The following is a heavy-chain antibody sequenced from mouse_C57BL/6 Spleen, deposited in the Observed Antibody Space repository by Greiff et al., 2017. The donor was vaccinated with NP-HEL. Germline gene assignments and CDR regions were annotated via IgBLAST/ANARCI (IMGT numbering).Heavy chain of an antibody. Sequence: QLQQPGAELVMPGASVKLSCKASGYSFTSYWMHWVKQRPGQGLEWIGEIDPSDSYTNYNQKFKGKSTLTVDKSSSTAYMQLSSLTSEDSAVYYCARYGNYEGTWFAYWGQGTLVTVSA. J-gene: IGHJ3*01. V-gene: IGHV1-69*01. CDR2: IDPSDSYT. CDR1: GYSFTSYW. CDR3: ARYGNYEGTWFAY. D-gene: IGHD2-1*01.